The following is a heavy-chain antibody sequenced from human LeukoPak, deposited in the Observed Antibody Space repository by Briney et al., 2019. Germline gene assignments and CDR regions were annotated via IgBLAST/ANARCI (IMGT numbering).Heavy chain of an antibody. J-gene: IGHJ4*02. CDR2: IYYSGST. CDR1: GGSISSYY. Sequence: SETLSLTCTVSGGSISSYYWSWIRQPPGKGLEWIGYIYYSGSTNYNPSLKSRVTISVDTSKNQFSLKLSSVTAADTAVYYCARANWAGTMFDYWGRGTLVTVSS. CDR3: ARANWAGTMFDY. V-gene: IGHV4-59*01. D-gene: IGHD1/OR15-1a*01.